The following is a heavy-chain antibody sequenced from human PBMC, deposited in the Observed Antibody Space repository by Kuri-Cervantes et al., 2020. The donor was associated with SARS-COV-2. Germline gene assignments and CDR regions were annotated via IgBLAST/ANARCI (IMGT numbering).Heavy chain of an antibody. CDR3: ARVGCSGGSCYFVDY. CDR2: ISGGST. V-gene: IGHV3-38-3*01. CDR1: GFTVSSNE. J-gene: IGHJ4*02. D-gene: IGHD2-15*01. Sequence: GESLKISCAASGFTVSSNEMSWVRQAPGKGLEWVSSISGGSTYYADSRKGRFTISRDNSKNTLHPQMNSLRAEDTAVYYCARVGCSGGSCYFVDYWGQGTLVTVSS.